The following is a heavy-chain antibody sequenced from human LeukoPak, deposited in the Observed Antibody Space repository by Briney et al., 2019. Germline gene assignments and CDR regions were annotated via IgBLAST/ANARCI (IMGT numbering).Heavy chain of an antibody. CDR2: IGWNSGTI. V-gene: IGHV3-9*01. J-gene: IGHJ4*02. Sequence: GGSLRLSCVASGFTFDDYAMHWVRQAPGKGLEWVSGIGWNSGTIVYADSVKGRFTISRDNAKKSLYLQMNSLRAEDTAVYYCAREGSSWSLDYWGQGTLVTVSS. D-gene: IGHD6-13*01. CDR3: AREGSSWSLDY. CDR1: GFTFDDYA.